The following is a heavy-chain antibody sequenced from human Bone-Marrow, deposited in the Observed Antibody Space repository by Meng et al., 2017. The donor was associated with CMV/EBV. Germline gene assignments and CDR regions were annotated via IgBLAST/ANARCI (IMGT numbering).Heavy chain of an antibody. J-gene: IGHJ5*02. D-gene: IGHD3-3*01. CDR2: INPTSGGK. CDR3: ARVGDYDFWSGYRGGWFDP. V-gene: IGHV1-2*02. CDR1: FTVYA. Sequence: FTVYAMPWARQAHGQGLEWMGWINPTSGGKNYAQKFQGRVTMTRDTSISTAYMELSRLRSDDTAVYYCARVGDYDFWSGYRGGWFDPWGQGTLVTVSS.